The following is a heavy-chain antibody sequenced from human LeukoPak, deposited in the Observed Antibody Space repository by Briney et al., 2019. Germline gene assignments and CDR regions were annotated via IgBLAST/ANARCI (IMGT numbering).Heavy chain of an antibody. Sequence: GGSLRLSCAASGLTFSSYAMSWVRQAPGKGLAWVSAISGSGGSTYYADSVKGRFTISRDNAKNSLYLQMNSLRAEDTAVYYCARDWIAADFDYWGQGTLVTVSS. J-gene: IGHJ4*02. CDR2: ISGSGGST. V-gene: IGHV3-23*01. CDR3: ARDWIAADFDY. D-gene: IGHD6-13*01. CDR1: GLTFSSYA.